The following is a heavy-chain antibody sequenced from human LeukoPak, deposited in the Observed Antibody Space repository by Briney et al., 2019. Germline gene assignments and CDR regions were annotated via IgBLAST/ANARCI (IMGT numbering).Heavy chain of an antibody. J-gene: IGHJ4*02. CDR3: ARHLTPRRYCSGGSCYRGVFDY. CDR1: GYSISSGYY. V-gene: IGHV4-38-2*02. CDR2: IYHSGST. Sequence: SEALSLTCTVSGYSISSGYYWGWIRQPPGKGLEWIGSIYHSGSTNYNPSLKSRVTISVDTSKNQFSLKLSSVTAADTAVYYCARHLTPRRYCSGGSCYRGVFDYWGQGTLVTVSS. D-gene: IGHD2-15*01.